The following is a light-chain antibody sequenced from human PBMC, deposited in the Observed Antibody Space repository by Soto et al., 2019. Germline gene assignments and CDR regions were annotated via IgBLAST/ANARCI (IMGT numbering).Light chain of an antibody. CDR1: SSDVGGYNY. Sequence: QSALTQPPSASGSPGQSVTISCTGTSSDVGGYNYVSWYQQHPGKPPKLMIYEVSKRPSGVPDRFSGSKSGNTASLTVSGLQAEDEADYYCSSYAGSNNRVFGTGTKLTVL. J-gene: IGLJ1*01. V-gene: IGLV2-8*01. CDR3: SSYAGSNNRV. CDR2: EVS.